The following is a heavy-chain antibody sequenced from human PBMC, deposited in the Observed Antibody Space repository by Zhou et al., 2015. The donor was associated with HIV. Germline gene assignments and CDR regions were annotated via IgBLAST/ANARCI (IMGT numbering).Heavy chain of an antibody. CDR3: ARDCGADCYCGADCYSHYYFDY. Sequence: QVQLVQSGAEVKKPGSSVKVSCKASGYTFNKFAIHWVRQAPGQRPEWMAWINTGAGDTIYTQRFQGRITVIRDTSASTVYMELSGLTSEDTAVYYCARDCGADCYCGADCYSHYYFDYVGPGNPGHRLL. V-gene: IGHV1-3*04. CDR1: GYTFNKFA. J-gene: IGHJ4*02. D-gene: IGHD2-21*02. CDR2: INTGAGDT.